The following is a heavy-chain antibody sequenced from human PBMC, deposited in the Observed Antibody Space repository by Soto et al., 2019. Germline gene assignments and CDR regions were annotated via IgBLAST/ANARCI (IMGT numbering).Heavy chain of an antibody. CDR1: GYTFTIYG. Sequence: ASVKVSCKASGYTFTIYGISWVRQAPVQGLEWMGWISAYNGNTNYAQKLQGRVTMTTDTSTSTAYMELRSLRSDDTAVYYCARVEYYYDSSGYLSPVDYWGQGTLVTVSS. CDR2: ISAYNGNT. V-gene: IGHV1-18*01. CDR3: ARVEYYYDSSGYLSPVDY. J-gene: IGHJ4*02. D-gene: IGHD3-22*01.